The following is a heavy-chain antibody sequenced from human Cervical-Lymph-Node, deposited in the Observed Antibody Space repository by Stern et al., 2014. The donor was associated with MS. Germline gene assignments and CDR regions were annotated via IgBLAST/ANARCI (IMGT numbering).Heavy chain of an antibody. CDR1: GFTFNTAW. D-gene: IGHD7-27*01. CDR2: IKSKSDGGTT. Sequence: VQLMQSGGGLVKPGGSLRLSCAASGFTFNTAWMTWVRQAPGKGLEWVGRIKSKSDGGTTDYAAPVKGRFTISRDDSKNTLFLQMNSLKPEDTAVYYCMSTGLTGDAEEAFDVWGQGTMVTVSS. J-gene: IGHJ3*01. CDR3: MSTGLTGDAEEAFDV. V-gene: IGHV3-15*01.